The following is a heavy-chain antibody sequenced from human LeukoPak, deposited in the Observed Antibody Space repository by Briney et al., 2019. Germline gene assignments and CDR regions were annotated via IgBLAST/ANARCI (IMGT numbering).Heavy chain of an antibody. CDR2: INPSGGST. CDR1: GYTFTSYY. CDR3: ARDEVGYCSSTSCRPYYYYYGMDV. V-gene: IGHV1-46*01. Sequence: GASVKVSCKASGYTFTSYYMHWVRQAPGQGLEWMGIINPSGGSTSYAQKLQGRVTMTRDTSTSTVYMELSSLRSEDTAVYYCARDEVGYCSSTSCRPYYYYYGMDVWGKGTTVTVSS. J-gene: IGHJ6*04. D-gene: IGHD2-2*01.